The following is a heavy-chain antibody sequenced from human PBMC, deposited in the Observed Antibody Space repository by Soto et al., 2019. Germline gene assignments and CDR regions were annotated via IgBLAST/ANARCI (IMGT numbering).Heavy chain of an antibody. D-gene: IGHD5-18*01. CDR3: ERSRTHGYTSILHGMAV. Sequence: GSTNYNPSLKSRVTISLDMSTNQFSLNLSSVTAAATAVYYCERSRTHGYTSILHGMAVWGQGTTFTVSS. CDR2: GST. J-gene: IGHJ6*02. V-gene: IGHV4-59*01.